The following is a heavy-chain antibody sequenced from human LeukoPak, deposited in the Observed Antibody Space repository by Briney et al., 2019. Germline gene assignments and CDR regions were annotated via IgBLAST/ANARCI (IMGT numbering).Heavy chain of an antibody. CDR2: ISSSSSYI. Sequence: GGSLGLSCAASGFIFSSYSMNWVRQAPGKGLEWVSSISSSSSYIYYADSVKGRFTISRDNAKNSLYLQMNSLRAEDTAVYYCARALPIVVVPAAQRENDYWGQGTLVTVSS. CDR3: ARALPIVVVPAAQRENDY. CDR1: GFIFSSYS. J-gene: IGHJ4*02. V-gene: IGHV3-21*01. D-gene: IGHD2-2*01.